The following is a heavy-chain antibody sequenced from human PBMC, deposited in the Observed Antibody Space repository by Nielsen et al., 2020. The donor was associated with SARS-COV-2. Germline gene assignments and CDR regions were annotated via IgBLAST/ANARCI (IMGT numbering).Heavy chain of an antibody. CDR2: IYYSGST. V-gene: IGHV4-31*03. D-gene: IGHD1-1*01. J-gene: IGHJ4*02. CDR1: GGSISSGGYY. CDR3: ATDGFSFGTFDY. Sequence: LRLSCTVSGGSISSGGYYWSWIRQHPGKGLEWLGYIYYSGSTYYNPSLKSRVTISVDTSKNQFSLKLSSVTAADTAVYYCATDGFSFGTFDYWGQGALVTVSS.